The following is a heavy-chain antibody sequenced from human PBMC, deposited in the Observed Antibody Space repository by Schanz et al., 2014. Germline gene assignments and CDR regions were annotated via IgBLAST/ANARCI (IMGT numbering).Heavy chain of an antibody. V-gene: IGHV3-30*04. D-gene: IGHD5-12*01. CDR3: AKELNRRGGQTNFYYYYGMDV. Sequence: QVQLVDSGGGLVKPGGSLRLSCAGSGFTFSNYAIHWVRQAPGKGLEWVGVISSDGNQQYYVDSVRGRFTMSRDNSKNTVYLRRNGPRIEDTAVYYCAKELNRRGGQTNFYYYYGMDVWGQGTTVTVSS. J-gene: IGHJ6*02. CDR2: ISSDGNQQ. CDR1: GFTFSNYA.